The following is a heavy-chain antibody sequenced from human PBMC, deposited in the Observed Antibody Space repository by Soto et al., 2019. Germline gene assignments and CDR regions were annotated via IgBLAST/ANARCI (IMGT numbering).Heavy chain of an antibody. CDR2: ISAYNGNT. V-gene: IGHV1-18*01. J-gene: IGHJ5*02. Sequence: ASVKVSCKSSGGTFSSHSISWVRQAPGQGLEWMGWISAYNGNTNYAQKLQGRVTMTTDTSTNTAYMELRSLRSDDTAIYYCARDRPGISVIRAVKTYNYFDPWGQGTLVTVSS. CDR1: GGTFSSHS. CDR3: ARDRPGISVIRAVKTYNYFDP. D-gene: IGHD3-10*01.